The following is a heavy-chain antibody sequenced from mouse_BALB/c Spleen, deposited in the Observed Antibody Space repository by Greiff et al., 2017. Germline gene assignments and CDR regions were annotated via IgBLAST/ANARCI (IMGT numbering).Heavy chain of an antibody. V-gene: IGHV6-6*02. CDR2: IRLKSNNYAT. CDR1: GFTFSNYW. D-gene: IGHD2-4*01. Sequence: EVKLMESGGGLVQPGGSMKLSCVASGFTFSNYWMNWVRQSPEKGLEWVAEIRLKSNNYATHYAESVKGRFTISRDDSKSSVYLQMNNLRAEDTGIYYCTLYYDYDVGDYWGQGTTLTVSS. J-gene: IGHJ2*01. CDR3: TLYYDYDVGDY.